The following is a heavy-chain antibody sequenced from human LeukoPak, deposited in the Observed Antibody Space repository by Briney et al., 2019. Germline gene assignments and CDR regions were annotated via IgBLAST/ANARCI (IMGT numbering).Heavy chain of an antibody. CDR2: IIPIFGTA. D-gene: IGHD3-3*01. J-gene: IGHJ3*02. CDR1: GGTFSSYA. V-gene: IGHV1-69*13. CDR3: ARASITIFGGPDAFDI. Sequence: GASVKVSCKASGGTFSSYAISWVRQAPGQGLEWMGGIIPIFGTANYAQKFQGRVTITADESTSTAYMELSSLRSEDTAVYYCARASITIFGGPDAFDIWGQGTMVTVSS.